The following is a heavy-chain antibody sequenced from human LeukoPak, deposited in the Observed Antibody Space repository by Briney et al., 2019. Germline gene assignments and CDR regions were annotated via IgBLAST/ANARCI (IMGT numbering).Heavy chain of an antibody. CDR2: ISYDGSNK. V-gene: IGHV3-30*03. CDR3: ARSTDIVATTTPNYFDY. J-gene: IGHJ4*02. Sequence: GGSLRLSCAASGFTFSSYGMHWVRQAPGKGLEWVAVISYDGSNKYYADSVKGRFTISRDNSKNTLYLQMNSLRAEDTAVYYCARSTDIVATTTPNYFDYWGQGTLVTVSS. CDR1: GFTFSSYG. D-gene: IGHD5-12*01.